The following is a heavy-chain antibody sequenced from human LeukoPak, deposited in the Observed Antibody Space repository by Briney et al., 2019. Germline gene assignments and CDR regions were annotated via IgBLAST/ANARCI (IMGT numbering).Heavy chain of an antibody. CDR3: ARGVAYYDFWNRRFDP. CDR1: GYSISSGYY. V-gene: IGHV4-38-2*02. Sequence: PSETLSLTCTVSGYSISSGYYWGWIRQPPGKGLEWIGSIYHSGSTYYNPSLKSRVTISVDTSKNQFSLKLSSVTAADTAVYYCARGVAYYDFWNRRFDPWGQGTLVTVSS. J-gene: IGHJ5*02. CDR2: IYHSGST. D-gene: IGHD3-3*01.